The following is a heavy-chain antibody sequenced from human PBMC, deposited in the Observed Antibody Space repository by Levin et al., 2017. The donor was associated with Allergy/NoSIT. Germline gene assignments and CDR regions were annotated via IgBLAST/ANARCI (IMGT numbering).Heavy chain of an antibody. CDR2: ISGSGGST. CDR3: AKEGGREETGTGGFGYYYYGLDV. Sequence: GESLKISCAASGFTFSSYAMRWVRQAPGKGLEWVSAISGSGGSTYYADSVKGRFTISRDNSKNTLYLQMNSLRAEDTAVYYCAKEGGREETGTGGFGYYYYGLDVWGQGTTVTVSS. CDR1: GFTFSSYA. J-gene: IGHJ6*02. D-gene: IGHD1/OR15-1a*01. V-gene: IGHV3-23*01.